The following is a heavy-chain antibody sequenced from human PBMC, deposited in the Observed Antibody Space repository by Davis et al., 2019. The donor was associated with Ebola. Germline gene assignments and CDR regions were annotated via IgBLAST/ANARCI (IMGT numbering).Heavy chain of an antibody. D-gene: IGHD6-13*01. J-gene: IGHJ5*02. V-gene: IGHV3-9*01. Sequence: PGGSLRLSCAASGFTFDDYAMHWVRQAPGKGLERVSGISWNSGSIGYADSVKGRFTISRDNAKNSLYLQMNSLRAENTALYYCAKDPYYSSSWHWGWFDPWGQGTLVTVSS. CDR3: AKDPYYSSSWHWGWFDP. CDR2: ISWNSGSI. CDR1: GFTFDDYA.